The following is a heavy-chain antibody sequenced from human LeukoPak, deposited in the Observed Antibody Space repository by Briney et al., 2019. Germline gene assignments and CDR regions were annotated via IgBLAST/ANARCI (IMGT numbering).Heavy chain of an antibody. J-gene: IGHJ6*03. CDR1: GFTFSSYG. CDR2: IRYDGSNK. Sequence: PGGSLRLSCAAFGFTFSSYGMHWVRQAPGKGLEWVAFIRYDGSNKYYADSVKGRFTISRDNSKNTLYLQMNSLRAEDTAVYYCAKDPAGYYYYMDVWGKGTTVTISS. V-gene: IGHV3-30*02. CDR3: AKDPAGYYYYMDV.